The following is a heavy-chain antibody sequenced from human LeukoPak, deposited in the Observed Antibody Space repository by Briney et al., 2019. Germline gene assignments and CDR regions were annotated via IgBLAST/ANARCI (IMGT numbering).Heavy chain of an antibody. Sequence: GGSLRLSCAASGFTSSRFEMNWVRQAPGKGLEWVSYISSSGSTIYYADSVKGRFTISRDNAKNSLYLQMNSLRAEDTAVYYCAELGITMIGGVWGKGTTVTISS. CDR1: GFTSSRFE. V-gene: IGHV3-48*03. CDR3: AELGITMIGGV. J-gene: IGHJ6*04. CDR2: ISSSGSTI. D-gene: IGHD3-10*02.